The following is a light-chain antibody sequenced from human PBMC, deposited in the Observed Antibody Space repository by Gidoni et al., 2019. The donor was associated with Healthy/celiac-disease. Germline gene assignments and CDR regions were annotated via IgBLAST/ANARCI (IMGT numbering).Light chain of an antibody. CDR3: AAWDDSLNGNVV. Sequence: HSVLPQPPSASGTPGQRVTISCSGSSSNIGSNTVNWYQQLPGTAPKLLIYSNNQRPSGVPDRFSGSKSGTSASLAISGLQSEDEADYYCAAWDDSLNGNVVFGGGTKLTVL. CDR1: SSNIGSNT. J-gene: IGLJ2*01. CDR2: SNN. V-gene: IGLV1-44*01.